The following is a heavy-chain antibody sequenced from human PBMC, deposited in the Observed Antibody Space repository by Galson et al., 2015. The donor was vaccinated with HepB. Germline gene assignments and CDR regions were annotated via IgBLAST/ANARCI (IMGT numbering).Heavy chain of an antibody. V-gene: IGHV3-30*03. Sequence: SLRLSCAASGFTFSYYAMHWVRQAPDKGLEWVAVISYDGKTKYYADSVKGRFTISRDISKNALYLQMNSLRTDDTALYYCARDQGYYDTSGYYFDYWGQGILVTVSS. CDR2: ISYDGKTK. CDR1: GFTFSYYA. CDR3: ARDQGYYDTSGYYFDY. D-gene: IGHD3-22*01. J-gene: IGHJ4*02.